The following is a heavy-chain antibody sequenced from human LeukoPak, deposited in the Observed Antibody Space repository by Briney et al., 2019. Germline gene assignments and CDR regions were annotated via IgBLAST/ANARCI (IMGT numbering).Heavy chain of an antibody. CDR2: INPNSGGT. Sequence: GASVKVSCKASGYTFTGYYMHRVRQAPGQGLEWMGWINPNSGGTNYAQKFQGRVTMTRDTSISTAYMELSRLRSDDTAVYYCARPRASGYDRFDYWGQGTLVTVSS. V-gene: IGHV1-2*02. J-gene: IGHJ4*02. CDR1: GYTFTGYY. CDR3: ARPRASGYDRFDY. D-gene: IGHD5-12*01.